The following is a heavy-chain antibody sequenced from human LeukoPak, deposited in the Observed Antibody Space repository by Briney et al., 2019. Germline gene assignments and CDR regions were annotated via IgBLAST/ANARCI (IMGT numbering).Heavy chain of an antibody. CDR1: GFTFSSYA. Sequence: PGRSLRLSCAASGFTFSSYAMHWVRQAPGKGLEWVAVISYDGSNKYYADSVKGRFTISRDNSKNTLYLQMNSLRAEDTAVYYCARAERWLRASGSHFDYWGQGTLVTVSS. CDR2: ISYDGSNK. CDR3: ARAERWLRASGSHFDY. V-gene: IGHV3-30*04. J-gene: IGHJ4*02. D-gene: IGHD5-24*01.